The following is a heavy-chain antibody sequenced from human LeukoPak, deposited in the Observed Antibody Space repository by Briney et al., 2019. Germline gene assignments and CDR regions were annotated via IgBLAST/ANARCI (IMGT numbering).Heavy chain of an antibody. CDR3: AREITIFGVVQRFDY. Sequence: SVKVSCKASGGTFSSYAISWVRQAPGQGLVWVGRIIPIFGTANYAQKFQGRVTITTDESTSTAYMELSSLRSEDTAVYYCAREITIFGVVQRFDYWGQGTLVTVSS. CDR2: IIPIFGTA. CDR1: GGTFSSYA. D-gene: IGHD3-3*01. J-gene: IGHJ4*02. V-gene: IGHV1-69*05.